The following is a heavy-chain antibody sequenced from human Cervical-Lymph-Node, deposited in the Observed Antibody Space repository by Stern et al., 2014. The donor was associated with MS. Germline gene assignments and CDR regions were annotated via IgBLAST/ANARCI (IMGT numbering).Heavy chain of an antibody. D-gene: IGHD6-19*01. Sequence: EVQLVESGAEVIKPGESLKISCKGSGFTFNKFWIGWVRQMPGKGLEWLGILYPGFSDTRYSPSFQGLVTIAADESISTAYLQWSSLKASDTAIYYCAIPKSSGWYASDAFHQWGQGTMVTVSS. CDR3: AIPKSSGWYASDAFHQ. CDR1: GFTFNKFW. CDR2: LYPGFSDT. V-gene: IGHV5-51*01. J-gene: IGHJ3*01.